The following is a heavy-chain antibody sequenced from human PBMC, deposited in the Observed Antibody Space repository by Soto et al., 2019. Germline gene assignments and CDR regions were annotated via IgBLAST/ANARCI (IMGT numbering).Heavy chain of an antibody. Sequence: QVQLVESGGGVVQPGMSLRLSCAASAFSFGSFGVHWVRQAPGKGLEWVALISFDGSNKYYADFVKGRFSISRDNSKNTLFLQIDSLREDDTAVYYCAKGISGYCSSDSCPERACYDYALDVWGRGTTVTVSS. J-gene: IGHJ6*02. CDR2: ISFDGSNK. CDR3: AKGISGYCSSDSCPERACYDYALDV. V-gene: IGHV3-30*18. D-gene: IGHD2-15*01. CDR1: AFSFGSFG.